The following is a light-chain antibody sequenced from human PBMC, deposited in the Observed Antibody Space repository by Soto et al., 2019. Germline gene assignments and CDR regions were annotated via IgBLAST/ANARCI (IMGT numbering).Light chain of an antibody. J-gene: IGLJ3*02. Sequence: QSVLTQPPSASGSPGQSVTISCTGTSSDVGAYNYVSWYLQHPGKAPKLIIYEVTKRPSGVPDRFSGSKSDNTASLTVSGLQADDEADYHCSSYAGINNWVFGGGTQLTVL. CDR1: SSDVGAYNY. CDR2: EVT. CDR3: SSYAGINNWV. V-gene: IGLV2-8*01.